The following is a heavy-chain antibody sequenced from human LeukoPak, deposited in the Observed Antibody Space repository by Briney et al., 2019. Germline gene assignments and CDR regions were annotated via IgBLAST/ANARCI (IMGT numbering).Heavy chain of an antibody. J-gene: IGHJ4*02. V-gene: IGHV4-39*07. CDR2: IYYSGNT. Sequence: SETLSLTCAVSGGSISSSPYYWAWIRQPPGKGLEWIGSIYYSGNTYYNPSLKSRVTISVDTSKNQFSLKLSSVTAADTAVYYCARDGIYDFWSGYVSYFDYWGQGTLVTVSS. CDR3: ARDGIYDFWSGYVSYFDY. CDR1: GGSISSSPYY. D-gene: IGHD3-3*01.